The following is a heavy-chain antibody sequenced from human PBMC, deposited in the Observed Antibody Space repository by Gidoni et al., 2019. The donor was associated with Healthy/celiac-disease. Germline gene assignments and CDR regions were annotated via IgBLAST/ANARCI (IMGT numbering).Heavy chain of an antibody. Sequence: EVQLVESGGGLVQPGGSLRLSCAASGFTFSSYAMHWVRQAPGKGLEYVSAISSNGGSTYYANSVKGRFTISRDNSKNTLYLQMGSLRAEDMAVYYCARSFVYSGYDIKVWAPDYWGQGTLVTVSS. CDR2: ISSNGGST. D-gene: IGHD5-12*01. CDR3: ARSFVYSGYDIKVWAPDY. CDR1: GFTFSSYA. V-gene: IGHV3-64*01. J-gene: IGHJ4*02.